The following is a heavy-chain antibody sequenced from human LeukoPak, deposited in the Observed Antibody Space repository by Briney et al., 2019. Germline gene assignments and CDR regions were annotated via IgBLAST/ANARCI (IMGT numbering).Heavy chain of an antibody. D-gene: IGHD3-10*01. J-gene: IGHJ5*02. CDR3: ARAQYYYGSENWFDP. V-gene: IGHV1-69*13. CDR2: IIPIFGTA. CDR1: GGTFSSYA. Sequence: SVKVSCKASGGTFSSYAISWVRQAHGQGLEWMGGIIPIFGTANYAQKFQGRVTITADESTSTAYMELSSLRSEDTAVYYCARAQYYYGSENWFDPWGQGTLVTVSS.